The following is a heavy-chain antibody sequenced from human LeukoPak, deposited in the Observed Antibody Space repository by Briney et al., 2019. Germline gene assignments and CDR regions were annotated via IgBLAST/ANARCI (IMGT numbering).Heavy chain of an antibody. CDR3: GKLTGYNWFDP. CDR2: ISSSGSTI. Sequence: GGSLRLPCAASGFTFSSYEMNWVRQAPGKGLEWVSYISSSGSTIYYADSVKGRFTISRDNAKNSLYLQMNSLRAEDTAVYYCGKLTGYNWFDPWGQGTLVTVSS. J-gene: IGHJ5*02. D-gene: IGHD4/OR15-4a*01. CDR1: GFTFSSYE. V-gene: IGHV3-48*03.